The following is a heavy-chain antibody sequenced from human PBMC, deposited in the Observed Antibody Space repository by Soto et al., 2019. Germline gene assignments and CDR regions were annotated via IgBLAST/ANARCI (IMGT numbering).Heavy chain of an antibody. CDR1: GFTFRNYD. V-gene: IGHV3-13*05. CDR2: ISAAGDP. CDR3: ARTDRDFYGLDV. J-gene: IGHJ6*02. Sequence: EVQLVESGGDLVQPGGSHRLSCEASGFTFRNYDMHWVRQGTGQGLEWVSGISAAGDPEYADSGEGGFTNSRENAQNSYIMQMNSLSAGDTYVYYCARTDRDFYGLDVWGQGTTVIVSS.